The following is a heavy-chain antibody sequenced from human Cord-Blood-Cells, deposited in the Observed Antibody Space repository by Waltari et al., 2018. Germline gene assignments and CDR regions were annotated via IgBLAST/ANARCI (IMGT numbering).Heavy chain of an antibody. CDR1: GFTFSGYG. Sequence: QVQLVESGGGVVQPGRSLRLSCAASGFTFSGYGMPWVRPAPGKGLEWVAVIWYDGSNKYYADSVKGRFTISRDNSKNTLYLQMNSLRAEDTAVYYCARDRSILEWLFDYWGQGTLVTVSS. V-gene: IGHV3-33*01. CDR2: IWYDGSNK. J-gene: IGHJ4*02. CDR3: ARDRSILEWLFDY. D-gene: IGHD3-3*01.